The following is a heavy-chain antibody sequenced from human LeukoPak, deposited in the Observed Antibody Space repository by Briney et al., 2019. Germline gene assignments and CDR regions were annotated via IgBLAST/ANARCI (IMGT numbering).Heavy chain of an antibody. D-gene: IGHD3-22*01. CDR2: IKQDGSEK. J-gene: IGHJ4*02. CDR3: ARGSLYYFDSSQSFEY. V-gene: IGHV3-7*01. Sequence: GGSLRLSCAASGFTFSSYWMSWVRQAPGKGLEWVANIKQDGSEKYYVDSVKGRFTISRDNAKNSLYLQMNSLRAEDTAVYYCARGSLYYFDSSQSFEYWGQGTLVTVSS. CDR1: GFTFSSYW.